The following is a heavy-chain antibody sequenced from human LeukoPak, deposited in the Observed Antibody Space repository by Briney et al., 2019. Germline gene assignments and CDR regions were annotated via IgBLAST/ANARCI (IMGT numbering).Heavy chain of an antibody. V-gene: IGHV3-33*01. CDR1: GFTFSKYG. D-gene: IGHD3-9*01. CDR2: IWYDGSNK. J-gene: IGHJ3*02. Sequence: GGSLRLSCAASGFTFSKYGMHWVRQAPGKGLEWVAVIWYDGSNKYYADSVKGRFTISRDNSKNTLYLQMNSLRVEDTAVYYCTRALRYFDWYQSDIWGQGTMVTVSS. CDR3: TRALRYFDWYQSDI.